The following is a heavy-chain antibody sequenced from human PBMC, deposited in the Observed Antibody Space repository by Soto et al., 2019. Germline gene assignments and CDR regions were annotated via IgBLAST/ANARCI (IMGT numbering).Heavy chain of an antibody. J-gene: IGHJ5*02. Sequence: QVQLVESGGGVVQPGRSLRLSCAASGFSFSSYSMHWVRQASGKGLEWVAVISSDGNTKYYGDSVKGRFTISRDNSKNTLYLKMNSLRAEDTAVYYCARNWFDPWGQGTLVTVSS. CDR3: ARNWFDP. CDR1: GFSFSSYS. V-gene: IGHV3-30*04. CDR2: ISSDGNTK.